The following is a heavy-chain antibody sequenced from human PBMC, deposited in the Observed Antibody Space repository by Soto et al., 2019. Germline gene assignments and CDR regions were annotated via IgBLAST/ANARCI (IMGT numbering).Heavy chain of an antibody. CDR2: IIPILGIA. V-gene: IGHV1-69*02. CDR1: GGTFSSYT. CDR3: ARPLVGATTMDYYYGMDV. Sequence: QVQLVQSGAEVKKPGSSVKVSCKASGGTFSSYTISWVRQAPGQGLEWMGRIIPILGIANYAQKFQGRVTITADKSPSTAYMELSSLRSEDTAVYYCARPLVGATTMDYYYGMDVWGQGTTVTVSS. J-gene: IGHJ6*02. D-gene: IGHD1-26*01.